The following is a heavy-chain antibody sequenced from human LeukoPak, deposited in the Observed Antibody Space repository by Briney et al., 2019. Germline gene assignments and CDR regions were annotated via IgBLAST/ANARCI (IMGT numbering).Heavy chain of an antibody. CDR2: ISSSGSTI. CDR1: GFTFSDYY. D-gene: IGHD6-13*01. CDR3: AKDLGSSSGDGGWFDP. V-gene: IGHV3-11*01. J-gene: IGHJ5*02. Sequence: PGGSLRLSCAASGFTFSDYYMSWIRQAPGKGLEWVSYISSSGSTIYYADSVKGRFTISRDNSKNTLYLQMNSLRAEDTAVYYCAKDLGSSSGDGGWFDPWGQGTLVTVSS.